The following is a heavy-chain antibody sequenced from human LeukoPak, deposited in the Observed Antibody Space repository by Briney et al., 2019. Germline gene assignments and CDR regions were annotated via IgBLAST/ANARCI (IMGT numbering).Heavy chain of an antibody. Sequence: GGSLRLSCAASGFTFSSYAMSWVRQPPGKGLEWVSAISGSGGSTYYADSVKGRFTIPRDNSKNTLYLQMNSLRAEDTAVYYRAKDIFDWLSPHDYWGQGTLVTVSS. CDR2: ISGSGGST. CDR3: AKDIFDWLSPHDY. J-gene: IGHJ4*02. V-gene: IGHV3-23*01. D-gene: IGHD3-9*01. CDR1: GFTFSSYA.